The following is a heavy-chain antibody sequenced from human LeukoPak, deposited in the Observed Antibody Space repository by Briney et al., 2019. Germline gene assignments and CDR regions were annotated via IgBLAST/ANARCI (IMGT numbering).Heavy chain of an antibody. J-gene: IGHJ4*02. CDR3: ATHIAEATALHY. CDR2: ITSSGSTI. Sequence: GGSLRLSCAASGFTFSDYYMSWSRQAPGKGLEWISYITSSGSTIYYADSVKGRFAVSRDNAKNSLYLQMNTLRAEDTAVYYCATHIAEATALHYWGQGTLVTVSS. CDR1: GFTFSDYY. D-gene: IGHD6-13*01. V-gene: IGHV3-11*01.